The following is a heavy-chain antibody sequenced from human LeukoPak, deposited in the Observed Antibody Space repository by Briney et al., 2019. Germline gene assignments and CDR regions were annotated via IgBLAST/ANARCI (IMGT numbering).Heavy chain of an antibody. V-gene: IGHV3-23*01. D-gene: IGHD3-10*01. CDR2: ISGSGGST. Sequence: GGSLRLSCAASGFTFSSYGMSWVRQAPGKGLEWVSAISGSGGSTYYADSVKGRFTISRDNSKNTLYLQMNSLRAEDTAVYYCARESLLWFGELSYYFDYWGQGTLVTVSS. J-gene: IGHJ4*02. CDR1: GFTFSSYG. CDR3: ARESLLWFGELSYYFDY.